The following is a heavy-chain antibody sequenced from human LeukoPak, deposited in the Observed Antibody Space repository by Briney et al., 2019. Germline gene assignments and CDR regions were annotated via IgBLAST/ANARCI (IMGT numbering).Heavy chain of an antibody. CDR2: IRYDGSNK. V-gene: IGHV3-30*02. CDR3: ARRVQYYFDY. J-gene: IGHJ4*02. CDR1: GFTFSSYG. Sequence: SGGSLRLSCAASGFTFSSYGMHWVRQAPGKGLEWVAFIRYDGSNKYYADSVKGRFTISRDNSKNTLYLQMNSLRAEDTAVYYCARRVQYYFDYWGQGTLVTVSS. D-gene: IGHD4-11*01.